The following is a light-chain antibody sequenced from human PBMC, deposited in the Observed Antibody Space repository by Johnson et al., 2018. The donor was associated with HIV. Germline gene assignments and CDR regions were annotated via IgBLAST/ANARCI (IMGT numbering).Light chain of an antibody. CDR1: SSNIGNNY. CDR3: GTWDTSLSACF. Sequence: QAVLTQPPSVSAAPGQKVTISCSGSSSNIGNNYVSWYQQIPGRAPKLLIYDNNKRPSGIPDRFSGSKSGTSATRGITGLQTGDEADYYCGTWDTSLSACFFGPGTKVSLL. CDR2: DNN. V-gene: IGLV1-51*01. J-gene: IGLJ1*01.